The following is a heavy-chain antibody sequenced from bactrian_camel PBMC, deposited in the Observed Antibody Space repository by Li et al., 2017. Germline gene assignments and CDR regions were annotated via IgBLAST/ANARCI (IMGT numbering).Heavy chain of an antibody. Sequence: VQLVESGGGSVQAGGSLRLSCTTSQYIYSAYCMGWFRQAPGKEREGIAAIYTGGGSTYYADSVEGRFTISQDNAKNAVYLQMNSLVPEDTAMYYCAVKSFCLGALDGREYAYWGQGTQVTVS. CDR3: AVKSFCLGALDGREYAY. V-gene: IGHV3S40*01. CDR2: IYTGGGST. D-gene: IGHD1*01. CDR1: QYIYSAYC. J-gene: IGHJ4*01.